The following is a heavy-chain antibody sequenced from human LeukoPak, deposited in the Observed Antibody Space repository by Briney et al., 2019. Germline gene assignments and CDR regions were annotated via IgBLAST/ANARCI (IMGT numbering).Heavy chain of an antibody. CDR3: ARASYSYDINGWVPFDY. D-gene: IGHD3-22*01. J-gene: IGHJ4*02. V-gene: IGHV4-61*02. CDR1: GNSISSGDNY. CDR2: IYTSGST. Sequence: SQTLSLTCTVSGNSISSGDNYWSWIRQPAGKGLEWIGRIYTSGSTTYNPSLKNRVTISGDTSKNQFSLRLSSVTAADTAVYYCARASYSYDINGWVPFDYWGQGTLVTVSS.